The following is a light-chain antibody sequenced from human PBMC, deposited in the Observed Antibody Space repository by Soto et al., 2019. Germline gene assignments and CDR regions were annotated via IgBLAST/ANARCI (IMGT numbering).Light chain of an antibody. CDR1: QSLTSSY. Sequence: EIVLTQSPGTLSLSPGXRATLSCRASQSLTSSYLAWYQQKPGQAPRLLIYGASSRATGIPDRFTGSGSGTDFTLTISRLEPEDFAVYYCQQYDGSPRTFGQGTKVDIK. V-gene: IGKV3-20*01. J-gene: IGKJ1*01. CDR2: GAS. CDR3: QQYDGSPRT.